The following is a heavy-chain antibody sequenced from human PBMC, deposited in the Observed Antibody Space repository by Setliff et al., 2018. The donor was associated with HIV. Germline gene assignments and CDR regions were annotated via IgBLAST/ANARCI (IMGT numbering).Heavy chain of an antibody. D-gene: IGHD6-6*01. V-gene: IGHV1-58*02. CDR2: IVVGSGNT. CDR1: GFTFSSSA. J-gene: IGHJ4*02. CDR3: AREYSSSSGGGAFDY. Sequence: SVKVSCKASGFTFSSSAMQWVRQARGQRLEWIGWIVVGSGNTNYAQKFQERVTITRDMSTSTAYMELSSLRSEDTAVYYCAREYSSSSGGGAFDYWGQGTLVTVSS.